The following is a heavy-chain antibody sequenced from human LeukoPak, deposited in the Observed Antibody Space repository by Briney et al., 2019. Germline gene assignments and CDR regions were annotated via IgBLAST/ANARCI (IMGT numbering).Heavy chain of an antibody. D-gene: IGHD4-17*01. CDR1: GGSITSYY. CDR3: ARDSDYAVDY. V-gene: IGHV4-59*01. CDR2: VYYTGST. J-gene: IGHJ4*02. Sequence: SETLSLTCTVSGGSITSYYWTWIRQPPGKGLEWIGYVYYTGSTNYNPSLKSRVTISVDTSKNQFSLKLSSVTAADTAVYYCARDSDYAVDYWGQGTLVTVSS.